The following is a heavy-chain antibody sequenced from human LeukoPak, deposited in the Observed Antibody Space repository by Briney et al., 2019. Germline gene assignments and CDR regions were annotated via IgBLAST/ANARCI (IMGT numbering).Heavy chain of an antibody. CDR2: MNEDGSEK. CDR1: GFGFSNYW. V-gene: IGHV3-7*01. CDR3: ARDRGYSNFDY. J-gene: IGHJ4*02. Sequence: GGSLRLSCAASGFGFSNYWMSWVRQAPGKGLEWVANMNEDGSEKNYVDSVKGRFTISRDNAQDSLYLQMNSLRAEDTAVYYCARDRGYSNFDYWGQGTLLAVSS. D-gene: IGHD4-11*01.